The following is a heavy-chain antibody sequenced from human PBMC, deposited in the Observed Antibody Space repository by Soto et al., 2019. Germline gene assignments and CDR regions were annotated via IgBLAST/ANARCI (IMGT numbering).Heavy chain of an antibody. CDR3: AKPKGPDIPFDA. D-gene: IGHD3-9*01. CDR2: ISYHGSDI. J-gene: IGHJ4*02. V-gene: IGHV3-30*18. Sequence: QVQLVESGGGVVQPGTSLTLSCAASGFIFSRDGMHWVRQAPGKGLEWVAVISYHGSDIYYADSVKGRFTISRDNSKNTVYLQMNRLRLEDMALHYCAKPKGPDIPFDAWGQGTLVTVSS. CDR1: GFIFSRDG.